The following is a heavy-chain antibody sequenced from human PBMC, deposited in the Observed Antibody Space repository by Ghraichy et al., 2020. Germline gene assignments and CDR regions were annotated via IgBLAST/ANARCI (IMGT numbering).Heavy chain of an antibody. CDR2: INNRGDST. D-gene: IGHD3-16*01. CDR1: GFTFSTYA. Sequence: LSLTCAASGFTFSTYAMTWVRQAPGKGLEWVSSINNRGDSTYYADSVKGRFTISRDNSKITLYLQMDSLRAEDTAVYYCATGGGSSWFDSWGQGTLVTASS. CDR3: ATGGGSSWFDS. V-gene: IGHV3-23*01. J-gene: IGHJ5*01.